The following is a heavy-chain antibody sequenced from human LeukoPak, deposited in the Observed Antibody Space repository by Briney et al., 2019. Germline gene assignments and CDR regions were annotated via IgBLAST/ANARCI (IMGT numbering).Heavy chain of an antibody. CDR3: AKAYCSSTSCYTRLDY. Sequence: SVTVSCKASGGTFSSYAISWVRQAPGQGLKWMGGIIPIFGTANYAQKFQGRVTITTDESTSTAYMELSSLRSEDTAVYYCAKAYCSSTSCYTRLDYWGQGTLVTVSS. CDR2: IIPIFGTA. CDR1: GGTFSSYA. D-gene: IGHD2-2*02. V-gene: IGHV1-69*05. J-gene: IGHJ4*02.